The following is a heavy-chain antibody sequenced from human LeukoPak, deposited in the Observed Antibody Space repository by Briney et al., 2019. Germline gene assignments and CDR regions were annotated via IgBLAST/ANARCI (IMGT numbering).Heavy chain of an antibody. CDR2: INHSGST. Sequence: SETLSLTCAVYGGSFSGYYWSWIRQPPGKGLEWIGEINHSGSTNYNPSLKSRVTISVDTSKNQFSLKLSSVTAADTAVYYCARVEDSSGWYMDVWGKGTTVTISS. D-gene: IGHD6-19*01. J-gene: IGHJ6*03. V-gene: IGHV4-34*01. CDR3: ARVEDSSGWYMDV. CDR1: GGSFSGYY.